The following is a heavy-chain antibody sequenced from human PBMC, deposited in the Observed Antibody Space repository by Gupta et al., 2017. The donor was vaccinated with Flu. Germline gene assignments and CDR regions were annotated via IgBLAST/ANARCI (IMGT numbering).Heavy chain of an antibody. V-gene: IGHV3-23*01. CDR2: TSGSGENK. J-gene: IGHJ4*02. Sequence: MSWVRQAPGKGLEWVSATSGSGENKYYADSGKGRFTISRENSRNTLYLQMNSLRAEETAMYYCANAWAYWGNNCFQYKFDYWGQGTPVTVSS. D-gene: IGHD2-21*01. CDR3: ANAWAYWGNNCFQYKFDY.